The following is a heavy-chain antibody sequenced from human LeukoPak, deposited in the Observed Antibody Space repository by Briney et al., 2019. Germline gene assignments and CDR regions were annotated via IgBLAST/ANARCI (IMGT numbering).Heavy chain of an antibody. D-gene: IGHD4-17*01. Sequence: SETLSLTCAVSGGSFSGYYWSWIRQPPGKGLEWIGEINHSGSTNYNPSLKSRVTISVDTSKNQLSLKLSSVTAADTAVYYCARDGDYGDGNYWGQGTLVTVSS. CDR3: ARDGDYGDGNY. V-gene: IGHV4-34*01. CDR1: GGSFSGYY. J-gene: IGHJ4*02. CDR2: INHSGST.